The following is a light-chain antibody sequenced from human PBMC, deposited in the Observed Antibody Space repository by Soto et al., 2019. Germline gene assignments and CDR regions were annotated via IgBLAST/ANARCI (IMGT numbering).Light chain of an antibody. CDR2: DAS. CDR1: LYVDTY. Sequence: EIVLTQSPATLSLSPGERATLSCRASLYVDTYLAWYQQKPGQAPRLLIYDASNRATGIPARFSGTGSGTDFTLTISSLEPEDFAIYYCQQRGRWPITFGQGTRLEIK. CDR3: QQRGRWPIT. J-gene: IGKJ5*01. V-gene: IGKV3-11*01.